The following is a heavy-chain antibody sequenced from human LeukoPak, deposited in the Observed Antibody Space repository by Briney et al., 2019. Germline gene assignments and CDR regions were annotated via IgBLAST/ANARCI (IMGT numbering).Heavy chain of an antibody. D-gene: IGHD3-9*01. J-gene: IGHJ5*02. CDR2: IYYSGST. Sequence: SSETLSLTCTVSGGSISSYYWSWIRQPPGKGLEWIGYIYYSGSTNYNPSLKSRVTISVDTPKNQFSLKLSSVTAADTAVYYCARELLRYFDWSPWFDPWGQGTLVTVSS. CDR3: ARELLRYFDWSPWFDP. V-gene: IGHV4-59*01. CDR1: GGSISSYY.